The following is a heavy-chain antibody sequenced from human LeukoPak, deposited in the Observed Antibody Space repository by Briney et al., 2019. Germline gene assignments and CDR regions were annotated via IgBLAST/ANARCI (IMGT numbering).Heavy chain of an antibody. D-gene: IGHD4-17*01. V-gene: IGHV1-69*01. J-gene: IGHJ6*02. Sequence: SVKVSCKASGGTFSSYAISWVRQAPGQGLEWMGGIIPIFGTANYAQKFQGRVTITADESTSTAYMELSSLRSEDTAVYCCARGNVTTPPYYYYGMDVWGQGTTVTVSS. CDR2: IIPIFGTA. CDR3: ARGNVTTPPYYYYGMDV. CDR1: GGTFSSYA.